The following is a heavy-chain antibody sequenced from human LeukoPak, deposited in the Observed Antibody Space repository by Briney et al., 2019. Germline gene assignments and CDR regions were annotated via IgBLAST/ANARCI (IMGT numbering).Heavy chain of an antibody. CDR2: IYSGGST. J-gene: IGHJ4*02. CDR3: ARVVVAALDY. CDR1: GFTFSTYN. V-gene: IGHV3-53*01. Sequence: GGSLRLSCAASGFTFSTYNMNWLRQAPGKGLEWVSVIYSGGSTYYADSVKGRFTISRDNSKNTLYLQMNSLRAEDTAVYYCARVVVAALDYWGQGTLVTVSS. D-gene: IGHD2-15*01.